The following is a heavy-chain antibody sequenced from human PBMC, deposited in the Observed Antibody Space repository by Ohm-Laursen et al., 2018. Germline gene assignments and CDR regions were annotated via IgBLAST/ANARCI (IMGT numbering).Heavy chain of an antibody. J-gene: IGHJ6*02. V-gene: IGHV2-70*11. Sequence: ATQTLTLTCTFSGFSLSTSGMCVSWIRQPPGKALEWLARIDWDDDKYYSTSPKTRLTISKDTSKNQVVLTMTNMDPVDTATYYCAVTDTPRGGGMDVWGQGTTVTVSS. CDR2: IDWDDDK. CDR1: GFSLSTSGMC. D-gene: IGHD2-15*01. CDR3: AVTDTPRGGGMDV.